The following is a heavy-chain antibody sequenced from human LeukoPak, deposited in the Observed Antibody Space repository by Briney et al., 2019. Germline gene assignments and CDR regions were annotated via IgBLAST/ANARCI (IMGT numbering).Heavy chain of an antibody. CDR1: GFIFSSAW. J-gene: IGHJ4*02. V-gene: IGHV3-15*01. CDR3: ARGLCSSTSCYQGPFDY. D-gene: IGHD2-2*01. Sequence: GGSLRLSCAASGFIFSSAWMTWVRQAPGKGLEWVGHIKNKTNGGTTDYAAPVKGRFIISRDDSKNTLYLQMNSLRTEDTAVYYCARGLCSSTSCYQGPFDYWGQGMLVTVSS. CDR2: IKNKTNGGTT.